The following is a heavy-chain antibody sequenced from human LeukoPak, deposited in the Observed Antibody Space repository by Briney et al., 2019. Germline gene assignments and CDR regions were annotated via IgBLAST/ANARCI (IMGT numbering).Heavy chain of an antibody. Sequence: TTSETLCLTCTVSGGSISSYYWSWIRQPPGKGLEWIGYIYYSGSTNYNPSLKSRVTISVDTSKNQFSLKLSSVTAADTAVYYCARGGEWELLPDYFDYWGQGTLVTVSS. CDR2: IYYSGST. V-gene: IGHV4-59*01. D-gene: IGHD1-26*01. CDR3: ARGGEWELLPDYFDY. J-gene: IGHJ4*02. CDR1: GGSISSYY.